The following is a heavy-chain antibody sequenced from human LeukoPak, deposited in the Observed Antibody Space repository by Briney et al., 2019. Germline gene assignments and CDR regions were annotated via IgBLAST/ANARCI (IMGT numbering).Heavy chain of an antibody. Sequence: GASVTVSCTASGYTFTSYGISWVRQAPGQGLEWMGWISPYKGNKNYAQKLLGRVNMTTDTSTSTAYMELRSLRSDDTAVYYCARESANTIFGVVIMDAFDIWGQGTMVTVSS. D-gene: IGHD3-3*01. CDR1: GYTFTSYG. CDR2: ISPYKGNK. J-gene: IGHJ3*02. V-gene: IGHV1-18*01. CDR3: ARESANTIFGVVIMDAFDI.